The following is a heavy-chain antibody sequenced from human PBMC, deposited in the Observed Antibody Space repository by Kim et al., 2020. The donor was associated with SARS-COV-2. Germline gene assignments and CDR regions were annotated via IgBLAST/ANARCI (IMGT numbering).Heavy chain of an antibody. D-gene: IGHD6-19*01. Sequence: TIYYEEAVKGRYTISRDNAKNTLYRQMNSLRDEETAVYYCARMSSGWAEYWGQGTLVTVST. V-gene: IGHV3-48*02. J-gene: IGHJ4*02. CDR2: TI. CDR3: ARMSSGWAEY.